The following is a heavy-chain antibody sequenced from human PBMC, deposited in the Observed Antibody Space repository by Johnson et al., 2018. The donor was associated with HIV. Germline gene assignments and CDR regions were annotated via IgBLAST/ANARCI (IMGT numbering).Heavy chain of an antibody. CDR3: SRTEITFGGVIDPHDAFDL. D-gene: IGHD3-16*02. J-gene: IGHJ3*01. V-gene: IGHV3-30*19. CDR2: IRYDGSNK. Sequence: QVQLVESGGGVVQPGKSLRLSCAASGFTFSNYGMHWVRQAPGKGQEWVAVIRYDGSNKYYADSVKGRFTISRDNSKNTLYLQMNSLRAEDTAVYYCSRTEITFGGVIDPHDAFDLWCQGTLGTVSS. CDR1: GFTFSNYG.